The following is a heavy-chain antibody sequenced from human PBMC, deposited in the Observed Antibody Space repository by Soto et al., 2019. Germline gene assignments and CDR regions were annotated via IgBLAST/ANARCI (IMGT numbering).Heavy chain of an antibody. CDR2: AYYSGST. Sequence: PSETLSLTCRVSGGSISHYDWSWIRQCPGKGLEWIGYAYYSGSTDYNPSLKSRVTMAVDTSKNQVSLKLNSVTTADTAVYYCARDRSTYGGGGTGEVKENWFDPWGPGTLVTVSS. D-gene: IGHD3-3*02. J-gene: IGHJ5*02. V-gene: IGHV4-59*01. CDR1: GGSISHYD. CDR3: ARDRSTYGGGGTGEVKENWFDP.